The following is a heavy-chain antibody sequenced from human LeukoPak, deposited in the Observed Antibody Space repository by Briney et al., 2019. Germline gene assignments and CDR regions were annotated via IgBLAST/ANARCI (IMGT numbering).Heavy chain of an antibody. CDR2: INPNSGGT. CDR1: GYTFTGYY. D-gene: IGHD1-26*01. Sequence: ASVKVSCKAPGYTFTGYYMHWVRQAPGQGLEWMGWINPNSGGTNYAQKFQGRVTMTRDTSISTAYMELSRLRSDDTAVYYCARNSGSYSNWFDPWGQGTLVTVSS. CDR3: ARNSGSYSNWFDP. J-gene: IGHJ5*02. V-gene: IGHV1-2*02.